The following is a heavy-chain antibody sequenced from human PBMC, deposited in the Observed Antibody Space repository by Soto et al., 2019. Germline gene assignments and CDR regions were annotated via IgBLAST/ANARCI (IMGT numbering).Heavy chain of an antibody. CDR1: GFTFSSYG. CDR2: ISYDGSNK. D-gene: IGHD6-13*01. CDR3: AKEGYSSSWYSFGGGDGRYYYGMDF. J-gene: IGHJ6*02. V-gene: IGHV3-30*18. Sequence: QVQLVESGGGVVQPGRSLRLSCAASGFTFSSYGMHWVRQAPGKGLEWVAVISYDGSNKYYADSVKGRCTISRDNSKNTLYLQMNSLRAEDTAVYYCAKEGYSSSWYSFGGGDGRYYYGMDFWGQGTTVTVSS.